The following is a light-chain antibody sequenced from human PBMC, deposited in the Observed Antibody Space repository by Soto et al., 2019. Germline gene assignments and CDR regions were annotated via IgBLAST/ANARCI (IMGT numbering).Light chain of an antibody. CDR1: SNDVGGFRY. CDR2: EVS. CDR3: SSYAGSHVV. V-gene: IGLV2-8*01. J-gene: IGLJ2*01. Sequence: QAVVTQPPSASGSPGQSVTISCTGTSNDVGGFRYVSWYQQHPGKAPKLMIYEVSKRPSGVPDRFSGSKSGNTASLTVSGLQAEDEADYFCSSYAGSHVVFGGGTKLTVL.